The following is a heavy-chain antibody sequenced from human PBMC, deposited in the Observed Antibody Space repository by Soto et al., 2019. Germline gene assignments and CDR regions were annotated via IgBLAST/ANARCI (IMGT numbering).Heavy chain of an antibody. D-gene: IGHD6-13*01. J-gene: IGHJ4*02. CDR3: ASTVPYSSSYYFDY. CDR1: GGSISSYY. Sequence: LSLTCTVSGGSISSYYWSWIRQPPGKGLEWIGYIYYSGSINYNPSLKSRVTISVDTSKNQFSLKLSSVTAADTAVYYCASTVPYSSSYYFDYWGQGTLVTVSS. CDR2: IYYSGSI. V-gene: IGHV4-59*01.